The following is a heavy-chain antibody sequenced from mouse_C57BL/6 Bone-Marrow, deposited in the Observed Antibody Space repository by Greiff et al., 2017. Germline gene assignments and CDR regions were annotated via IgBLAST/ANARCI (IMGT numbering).Heavy chain of an antibody. D-gene: IGHD1-1*01. CDR1: GYAFSSYW. Sequence: QVQLQQSGAELVKPGASVKISCKASGYAFSSYWMNWVKQRPGKGLEWIGQIYPGDGDTNYNGKFKGKATLTADKSSSAAYMQPSSLTAEDSAVYFCARRTLYYYGSSDYWGQGTTLTVSS. CDR2: IYPGDGDT. J-gene: IGHJ2*01. V-gene: IGHV1-80*01. CDR3: ARRTLYYYGSSDY.